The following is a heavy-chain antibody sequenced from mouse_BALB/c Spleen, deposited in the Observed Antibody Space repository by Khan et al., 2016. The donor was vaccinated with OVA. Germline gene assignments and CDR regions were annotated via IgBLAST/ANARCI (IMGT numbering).Heavy chain of an antibody. CDR3: ARGSSRAMDY. CDR2: IYTYTGEP. J-gene: IGHJ4*01. D-gene: IGHD1-1*01. CDR1: GYTFTNYG. Sequence: QVQLKESGPELKKPGETVKISCKASGYTFTNYGTNWVKQAPGKGLKWMGWIYTYTGEPTYADDFKGRFAFSLESSASTAYLQINNLTNEDTATYVCARGSSRAMDYWGQGTSVTVSS. V-gene: IGHV9-3-1*01.